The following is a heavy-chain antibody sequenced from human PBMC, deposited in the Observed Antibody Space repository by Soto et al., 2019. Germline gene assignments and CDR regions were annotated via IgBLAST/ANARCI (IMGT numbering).Heavy chain of an antibody. J-gene: IGHJ6*02. Sequence: ASVKVSCKASGYTFTSYGISWVRQAPGQGLEWMGWISAYNGNTNYAQKLQGRVTMTTDTSTSTAYMELRSLRSDDTAVYYCARSAPPRARYYCYGMDVWGQGTTVTVS. CDR3: ARSAPPRARYYCYGMDV. V-gene: IGHV1-18*01. CDR1: GYTFTSYG. CDR2: ISAYNGNT.